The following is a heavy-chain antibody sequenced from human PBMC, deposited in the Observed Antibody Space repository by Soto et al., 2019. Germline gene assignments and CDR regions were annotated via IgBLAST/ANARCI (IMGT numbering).Heavy chain of an antibody. J-gene: IGHJ6*03. CDR1: GLTFSDSY. D-gene: IGHD5-12*01. CDR2: ISSSGSTI. CDR3: ARVHSGYESTYYYYYYYMDV. Sequence: GGSLRLSCAASGLTFSDSYMSWIRQAPGKGLEWVSYISSSGSTIYYADSVKGRFTISRDNAKNSLYLQMNSLRAEDTAVYYCARVHSGYESTYYYYYYYMDVWGKGTTVTVSS. V-gene: IGHV3-11*01.